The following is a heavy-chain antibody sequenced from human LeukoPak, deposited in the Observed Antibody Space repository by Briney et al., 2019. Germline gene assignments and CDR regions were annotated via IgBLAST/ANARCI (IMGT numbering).Heavy chain of an antibody. CDR3: TRDPTSSAKQDVFHI. Sequence: GGSLRLSCAASGFTFSDYWMVWVRQVPGMGLVCVSHISIDGTTTIYADSVKGRFTISRDNAENTVFLQMNSLRADDTGVYYCTRDPTSSAKQDVFHIWGQGTMVTVSS. CDR2: ISIDGTTT. V-gene: IGHV3-74*01. J-gene: IGHJ3*02. CDR1: GFTFSDYW. D-gene: IGHD6-6*01.